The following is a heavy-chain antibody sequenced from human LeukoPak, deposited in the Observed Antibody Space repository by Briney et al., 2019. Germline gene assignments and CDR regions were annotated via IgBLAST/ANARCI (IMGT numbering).Heavy chain of an antibody. CDR1: GGTFSSYT. J-gene: IGHJ5*02. CDR2: IIPILGIA. Sequence: SVKVSCKASGGTFSSYTISWVRQAPGQGLEWMGRIIPILGIANYAQKFQSRVTITADKSTSTAYMELSSLRSEDTAVYYCARDEDYYDSSGYYARWFDPWGQGTLVTVSS. D-gene: IGHD3-22*01. V-gene: IGHV1-69*04. CDR3: ARDEDYYDSSGYYARWFDP.